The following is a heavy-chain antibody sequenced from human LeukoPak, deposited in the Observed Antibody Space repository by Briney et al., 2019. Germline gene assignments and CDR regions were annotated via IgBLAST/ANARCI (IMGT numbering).Heavy chain of an antibody. Sequence: GASVKVSCKPSGYTFAGYYVHWVRQAPGQGLEWMRWINPNSGGTNYAQKFQGRVTMTRDTPIRTAYMELSRLRSDDTAVYCCARSPTTLSSNSSPFDYWGRGTLATVSS. D-gene: IGHD6-6*01. CDR3: ARSPTTLSSNSSPFDY. CDR1: GYTFAGYY. CDR2: INPNSGGT. V-gene: IGHV1-2*02. J-gene: IGHJ4*02.